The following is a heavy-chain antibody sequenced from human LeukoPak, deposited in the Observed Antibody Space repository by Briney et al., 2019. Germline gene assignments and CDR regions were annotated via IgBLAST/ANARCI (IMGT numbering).Heavy chain of an antibody. D-gene: IGHD6-13*01. Sequence: SETLSLTCAVYGGSFSGYYWSWIRQPPGKGLEWIGEINHSGSTNYNPSLKSRVTISVDTSKNQFSLKLSSVTAADTAVYYCARQKRAAARPFDIWGQGTMVTVSS. CDR3: ARQKRAAARPFDI. CDR2: INHSGST. V-gene: IGHV4-34*01. J-gene: IGHJ3*02. CDR1: GGSFSGYY.